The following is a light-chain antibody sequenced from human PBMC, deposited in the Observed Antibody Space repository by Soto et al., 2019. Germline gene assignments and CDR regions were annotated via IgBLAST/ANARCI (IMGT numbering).Light chain of an antibody. CDR1: QSVSSTY. CDR3: QQYNNSLWT. Sequence: ETVLTQSPCTLSLSPGERAILSCRASQSVSSTYLAWYQQKPGQAPRLLIYGASSRATGIPDRFSGSGSGTDFTLTISRLEPEDFAVYYCQQYNNSLWTFGQGTKVDI. CDR2: GAS. V-gene: IGKV3-20*01. J-gene: IGKJ1*01.